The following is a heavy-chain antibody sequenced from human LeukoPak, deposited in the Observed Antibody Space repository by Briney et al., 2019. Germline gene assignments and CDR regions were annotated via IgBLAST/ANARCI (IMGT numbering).Heavy chain of an antibody. CDR2: IKQDGSEK. J-gene: IGHJ4*02. CDR3: ARGLVVEGYYFDY. D-gene: IGHD2-15*01. CDR1: GFTFSSYW. V-gene: IGHV3-7*01. Sequence: PGGSLRLSCAVSGFTFSSYWMTWVRQAPGKGLEWVANIKQDGSEKHYVDSVKGRFTISRDNAKNSLYLQMNSLRAEDTAVYYCARGLVVEGYYFDYWGQGTLVAVSS.